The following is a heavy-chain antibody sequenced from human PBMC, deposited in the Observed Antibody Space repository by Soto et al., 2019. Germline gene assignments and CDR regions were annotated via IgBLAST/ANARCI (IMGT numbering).Heavy chain of an antibody. V-gene: IGHV3-74*01. CDR3: ARVGGGSGNFDY. CDR2: INSDGSFT. J-gene: IGHJ4*02. CDR1: VFNISIYW. D-gene: IGHD3-10*01. Sequence: HPWGSLRVSCASSVFNISIYWIHWVRQVPGKGLVWVSRINSDGSFTRYADSVKGRFTISRDNAKNTMYLQMNSLRADDTAVYYCARVGGGSGNFDYWGQGTMVTVSS.